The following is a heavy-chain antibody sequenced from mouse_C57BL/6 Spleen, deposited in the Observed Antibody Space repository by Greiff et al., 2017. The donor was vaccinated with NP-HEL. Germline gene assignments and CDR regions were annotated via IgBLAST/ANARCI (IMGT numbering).Heavy chain of an antibody. CDR2: IYPGDGDT. J-gene: IGHJ3*01. CDR3: ARDYYDYDGEFAY. D-gene: IGHD2-4*01. Sequence: QVQLQQSGPELVKPGASVKISCKASGYAFSSSWMNWVKQRPGKGLEWIGRIYPGDGDTNYNGKFKGKATLTADKSSSTAYMQLSSLTSEDSAVYFCARDYYDYDGEFAYWGQGTLVTVSA. CDR1: GYAFSSSW. V-gene: IGHV1-82*01.